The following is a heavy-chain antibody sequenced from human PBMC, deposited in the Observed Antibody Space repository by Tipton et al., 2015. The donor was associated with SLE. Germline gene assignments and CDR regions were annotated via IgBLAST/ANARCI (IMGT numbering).Heavy chain of an antibody. J-gene: IGHJ3*02. CDR3: ATQTLRVAFDI. CDR1: GGSFSGYY. V-gene: IGHV4-34*01. CDR2: INHSGST. Sequence: GLVKPSETLSLTCAVYGGSFSGYYWSWIRQPPGKGLEWIGEINHSGSTNYNPSLKSRVTISVDTSKNQFSLKLSSVTAADTAVYYCATQTLRVAFDIWGQGTMVTVSS. D-gene: IGHD6-13*01.